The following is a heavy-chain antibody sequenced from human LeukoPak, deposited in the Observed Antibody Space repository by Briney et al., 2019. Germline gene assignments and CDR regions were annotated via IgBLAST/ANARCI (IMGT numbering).Heavy chain of an antibody. Sequence: GESLKISCKAPGYIYWIGWVRQMPGKGLEWIGIIYPGDSDTRYSPSFQGQVTISADKSISAAYLQWSSLKASDTAIYYCARPHYGDRGRLLWGQGTQVTVSS. V-gene: IGHV5-51*01. D-gene: IGHD4-17*01. CDR1: GYIYW. CDR2: IYPGDSDT. J-gene: IGHJ4*02. CDR3: ARPHYGDRGRLL.